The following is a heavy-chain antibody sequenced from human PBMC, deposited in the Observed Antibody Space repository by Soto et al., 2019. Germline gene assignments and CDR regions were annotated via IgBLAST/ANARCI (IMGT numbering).Heavy chain of an antibody. J-gene: IGHJ3*02. CDR1: GGSISSSSYY. CDR3: ASLSKTGVAFDI. CDR2: IYYSGST. Sequence: SETLSLTCTVSGGSISSSSYYWGWIRQPPGKGLEWIGSIYYSGSTYYNPSLKSRVTISVDTSKNQFSLKLSSVTAADTAVYYCASLSKTGVAFDIWGQGTMVTGSS. D-gene: IGHD7-27*01. V-gene: IGHV4-39*01.